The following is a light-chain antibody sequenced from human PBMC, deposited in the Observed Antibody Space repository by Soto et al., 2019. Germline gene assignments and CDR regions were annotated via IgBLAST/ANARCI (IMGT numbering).Light chain of an antibody. CDR3: QQYGNSPWT. Sequence: EIVLTQSPGTLSLSPGERGTLSCRASQRFGSSNLAWYQQKPGQAPRLLIYSTSSRATGIPDRFSGSGSGTDFTLTISRLEPEDFAVYYCQQYGNSPWTFGQGNKVEIK. J-gene: IGKJ1*01. CDR1: QRFGSSN. V-gene: IGKV3-20*01. CDR2: STS.